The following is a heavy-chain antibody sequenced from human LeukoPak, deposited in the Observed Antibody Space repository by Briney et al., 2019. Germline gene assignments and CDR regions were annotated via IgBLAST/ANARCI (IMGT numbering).Heavy chain of an antibody. D-gene: IGHD6-13*01. Sequence: ASVKVSCKASGYTFTDYYMHWVRQAPGQGLEWVGWINPNSGGSTFAQKFQGRVTMTRDTSISTDYMELSRLRSDDTAVYYCATDTYSSSWYGPFDFWGQGTLVTVSS. CDR2: INPNSGGS. CDR3: ATDTYSSSWYGPFDF. J-gene: IGHJ4*02. V-gene: IGHV1-2*02. CDR1: GYTFTDYY.